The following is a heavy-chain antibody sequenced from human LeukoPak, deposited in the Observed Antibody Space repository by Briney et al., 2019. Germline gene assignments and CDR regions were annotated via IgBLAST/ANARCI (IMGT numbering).Heavy chain of an antibody. CDR3: ARVASSWSRGDY. CDR1: GGSISSYY. CDR2: IYYSGST. J-gene: IGHJ4*02. Sequence: PSETLSLTCTVSGGSISSYYWSWIRQPPGKGLEWIGYIYYSGSTNYNPSLKSRVTISVDTSKNQFSLKLSSVTAADTAVYCCARVASSWSRGDYWGQGTLVTVSS. V-gene: IGHV4-59*08. D-gene: IGHD6-13*01.